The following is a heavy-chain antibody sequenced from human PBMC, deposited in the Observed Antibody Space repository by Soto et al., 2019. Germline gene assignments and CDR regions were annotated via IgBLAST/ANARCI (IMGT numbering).Heavy chain of an antibody. V-gene: IGHV4-30-4*01. D-gene: IGHD1-20*01. CDR2: IYYSGST. J-gene: IGHJ6*02. Sequence: PSETLSLTCIVSGDSISSGDYYWSWIRQPPGKGLEGIGYIYYSGSTHYNPSLKSRVTISRVTSKNQFSLKLSSVTAADTAVYYCARAVLRYYYGMDVWGQGTTVTVSS. CDR3: ARAVLRYYYGMDV. CDR1: GDSISSGDYY.